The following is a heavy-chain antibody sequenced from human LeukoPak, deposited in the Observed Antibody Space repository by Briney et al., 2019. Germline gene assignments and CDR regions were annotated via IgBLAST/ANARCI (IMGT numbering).Heavy chain of an antibody. Sequence: SETLSLTCPVSGGSISSCYWSWIRQPPGKGLEWVGYIYYSGSTNNNPSLNSRVTISVDTSKNQFSLKLSSVTAADTAVYYCARDCFSCCPTRGHYYYYGMDVWGQGTTVTVSS. CDR3: ARDCFSCCPTRGHYYYYGMDV. CDR1: GGSISSCY. V-gene: IGHV4-59*01. CDR2: IYYSGST. J-gene: IGHJ6*02. D-gene: IGHD1-1*01.